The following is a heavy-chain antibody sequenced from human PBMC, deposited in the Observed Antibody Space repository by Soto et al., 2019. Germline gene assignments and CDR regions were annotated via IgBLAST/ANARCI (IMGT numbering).Heavy chain of an antibody. CDR1: GFTFSSYW. CDR2: INSDGSST. Sequence: GGSLRLSCAASGFTFSSYWMHWVRQAPGKGLVWVSRINSDGSSTSYADSVKGRLTISRDNAKNTLYLQMNSLRAEDTAVYYCARKGFGGVIGSGAFDIWGQGTMVTVSS. CDR3: ARKGFGGVIGSGAFDI. V-gene: IGHV3-74*01. J-gene: IGHJ3*02. D-gene: IGHD3-16*01.